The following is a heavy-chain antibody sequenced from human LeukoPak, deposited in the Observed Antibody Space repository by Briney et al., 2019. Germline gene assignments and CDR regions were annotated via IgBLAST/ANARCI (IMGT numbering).Heavy chain of an antibody. Sequence: PGRSLRLSCAASGFAFSSYGMHWVRQAPGKGLEWVAVISYDGSNKYYADSVKGRFTISRDNSRNTVYLQMNSLRAEDTAVYYCAKGRRYCSGGSCCYFDYWGQGTLVTVSS. D-gene: IGHD2-15*01. CDR3: AKGRRYCSGGSCCYFDY. J-gene: IGHJ4*02. CDR2: ISYDGSNK. V-gene: IGHV3-30*18. CDR1: GFAFSSYG.